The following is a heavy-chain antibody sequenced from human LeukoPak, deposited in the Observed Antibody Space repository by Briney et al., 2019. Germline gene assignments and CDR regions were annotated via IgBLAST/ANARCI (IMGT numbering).Heavy chain of an antibody. Sequence: PGGTLRLSCAASGFTFSSYGMSWVRQAPGKGLEWVSAISGSGGSTYYADSVKGRFTISRDNSKNTLYLQMNSLRAEGTAVYYCAKEGYCSGGSCYSSWGYYYYYYMDVWGKGTTVTISS. CDR3: AKEGYCSGGSCYSSWGYYYYYYMDV. J-gene: IGHJ6*03. CDR2: ISGSGGST. CDR1: GFTFSSYG. D-gene: IGHD2-15*01. V-gene: IGHV3-23*01.